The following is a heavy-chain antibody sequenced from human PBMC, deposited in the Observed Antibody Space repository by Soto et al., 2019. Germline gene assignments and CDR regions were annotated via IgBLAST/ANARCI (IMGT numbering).Heavy chain of an antibody. Sequence: EVQLVESGGGLVQPGGSLRLSCAASGFTVSSNYMSWVRQAPGKGLEWVSFIYSGGTTYYVDSVKGRFTISRDNSKNTLYLQMNSLRAEDTAAYYCARDPHLERWGYSYYYMDVWGKGTTVTVSS. CDR1: GFTVSSNY. D-gene: IGHD1-1*01. V-gene: IGHV3-66*01. J-gene: IGHJ6*03. CDR2: IYSGGTT. CDR3: ARDPHLERWGYSYYYMDV.